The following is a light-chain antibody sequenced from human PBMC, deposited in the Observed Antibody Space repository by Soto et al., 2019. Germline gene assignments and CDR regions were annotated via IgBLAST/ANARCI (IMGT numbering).Light chain of an antibody. CDR1: SGDVGGYNY. CDR3: SSYTSSSTYV. J-gene: IGLJ1*01. Sequence: QSVLTQPASVSWSPGQSITISCTGTSGDVGGYNYVSWYQQHPGKAPKLMIYDVSNRPSGVSNHISGSKSGNTASLTISGLQAEDEADYYCSSYTSSSTYVFGTGTKVTVL. V-gene: IGLV2-14*01. CDR2: DVS.